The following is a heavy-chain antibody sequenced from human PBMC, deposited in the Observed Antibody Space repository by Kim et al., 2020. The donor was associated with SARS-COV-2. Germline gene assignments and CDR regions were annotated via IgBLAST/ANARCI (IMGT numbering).Heavy chain of an antibody. CDR2: ISAYNGNT. CDR3: ARDLNDFWSGYGLGYYYGMDV. D-gene: IGHD3-3*01. Sequence: ASVKVSCKASGYTFTSYGISWVRQAPGQGLEWMGWISAYNGNTNYAQKLQGRVTMTTDTSTSTAYMELRSLRSDDTAVYYCARDLNDFWSGYGLGYYYGMDVWGQGTTVTVSS. CDR1: GYTFTSYG. V-gene: IGHV1-18*04. J-gene: IGHJ6*02.